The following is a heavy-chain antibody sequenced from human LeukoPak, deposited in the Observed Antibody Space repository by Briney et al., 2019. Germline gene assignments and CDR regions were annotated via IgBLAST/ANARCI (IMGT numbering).Heavy chain of an antibody. Sequence: SETLSLTCTVSGGSINSYYWSWLRQPAGKGLEWIGRIYTSGSTNYNPSLKSRVTMSVDTSKNQFSLKLSSVTAADTAVYYCARVGYSSSLVSGAFDIWGQGTMVTVSS. CDR3: ARVGYSSSLVSGAFDI. CDR2: IYTSGST. D-gene: IGHD6-6*01. CDR1: GGSINSYY. V-gene: IGHV4-4*07. J-gene: IGHJ3*02.